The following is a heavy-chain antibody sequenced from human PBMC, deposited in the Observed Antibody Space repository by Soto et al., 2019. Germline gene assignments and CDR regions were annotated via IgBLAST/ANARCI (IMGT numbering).Heavy chain of an antibody. V-gene: IGHV3-23*01. Sequence: PGGSLRLSCAASGFTFSSYAMSWVRQAPGKGLEWVSAISGSGGSTYYADSVKGRFTISRDNSKNTLYLQMNSLRAEDTAVYYCAKDWGPRDLIAVAGTTNFDYWGQGTLVTVSS. D-gene: IGHD6-19*01. J-gene: IGHJ4*02. CDR3: AKDWGPRDLIAVAGTTNFDY. CDR2: ISGSGGST. CDR1: GFTFSSYA.